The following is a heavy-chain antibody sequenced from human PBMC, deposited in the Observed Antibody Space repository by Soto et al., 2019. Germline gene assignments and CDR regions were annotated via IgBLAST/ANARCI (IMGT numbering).Heavy chain of an antibody. V-gene: IGHV3-23*01. J-gene: IGHJ5*02. CDR2: ISGRGDIT. Sequence: EVQLLESGGGLVQPGGSLRLSCAASGFTFSTYVMSWVRQAPGKGLEWVSAISGRGDITYYADSVKGRFTISRDNPKNTVYLQMNSLRAEDTAVYYCAKDSTSDYGDYGPSRYNWFDPWGQGTLVTVSS. D-gene: IGHD4-17*01. CDR3: AKDSTSDYGDYGPSRYNWFDP. CDR1: GFTFSTYV.